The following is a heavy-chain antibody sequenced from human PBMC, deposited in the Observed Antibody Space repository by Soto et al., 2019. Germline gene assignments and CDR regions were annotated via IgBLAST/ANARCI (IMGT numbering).Heavy chain of an antibody. J-gene: IGHJ6*02. Sequence: QVQLVQSGAEEKKPGASVKVSCKASGYTFTTYAMHWVRQAPGQSLEWMGWINAGNGNTKYSQKFQGRVTITSDTYAGTAYLELSSLRSEDTAVYYCARGGTGTTSCYCYGMGVWGQGTTVSVSS. CDR1: GYTFTTYA. V-gene: IGHV1-3*05. D-gene: IGHD1-7*01. CDR3: ARGGTGTTSCYCYGMGV. CDR2: INAGNGNT.